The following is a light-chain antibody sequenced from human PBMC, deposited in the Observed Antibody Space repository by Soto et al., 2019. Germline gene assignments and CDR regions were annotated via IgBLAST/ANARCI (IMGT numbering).Light chain of an antibody. CDR2: DVS. Sequence: QSALTQPASVSGSPGQSITISCTGTSSDIGGYNYVSWYQQLPGKVPKLIIYDVSNRPSGVSDRFSGPKSGNTASLTTSGLQAEDEADYYCSSYSSTSTLYVFGTGTKVTVL. CDR3: SSYSSTSTLYV. CDR1: SSDIGGYNY. V-gene: IGLV2-14*03. J-gene: IGLJ1*01.